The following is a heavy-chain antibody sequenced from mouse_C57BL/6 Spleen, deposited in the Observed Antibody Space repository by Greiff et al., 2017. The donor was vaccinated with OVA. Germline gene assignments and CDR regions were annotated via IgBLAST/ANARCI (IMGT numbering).Heavy chain of an antibody. V-gene: IGHV1-80*01. CDR1: GYAFSRYW. Sequence: QVQLQQSGAELVKPGASVKISCKASGYAFSRYWMNWVKQRPGKGLEWIGQLYPGDGDTNYNGQIKGKATLTADKSSSTAYMQLSSLTSEDSAVYFCARERIYDGYYDYAMDYWGQGTSVTVSS. CDR3: ARERIYDGYYDYAMDY. D-gene: IGHD2-3*01. J-gene: IGHJ4*01. CDR2: LYPGDGDT.